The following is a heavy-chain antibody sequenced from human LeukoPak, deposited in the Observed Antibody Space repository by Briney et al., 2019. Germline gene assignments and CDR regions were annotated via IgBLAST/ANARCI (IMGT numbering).Heavy chain of an antibody. Sequence: SETLSLTCAVYGGSFSDYYWSWIRQPPGKGLEWIGEINHSGSTSYNPSLKSRVTISVDKSKNQFSLKLSSVTAADTAVYYCASYCSGGSCYEPYFDYWGQGTLVTVSS. CDR2: INHSGST. D-gene: IGHD2-15*01. CDR3: ASYCSGGSCYEPYFDY. J-gene: IGHJ4*02. CDR1: GGSFSDYY. V-gene: IGHV4-34*01.